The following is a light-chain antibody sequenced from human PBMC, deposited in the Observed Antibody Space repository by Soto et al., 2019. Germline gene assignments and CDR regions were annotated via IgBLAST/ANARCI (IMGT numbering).Light chain of an antibody. CDR3: QSYDSSLSGWV. Sequence: QSVLTQPPSASGSPGQSVTISCTGTSSDVGGYVYVSWYQQYPGKAPKLMIYEVNKRPSGVPDRFSGSKSGNTASLTVSGLQAEDEADYYCQSYDSSLSGWVFGGGTKLTVL. CDR2: EVN. CDR1: SSDVGGYVY. J-gene: IGLJ3*02. V-gene: IGLV2-8*01.